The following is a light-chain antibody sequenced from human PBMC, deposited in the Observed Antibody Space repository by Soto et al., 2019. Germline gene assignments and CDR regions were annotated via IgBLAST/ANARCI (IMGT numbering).Light chain of an antibody. V-gene: IGLV2-23*01. CDR1: SSDVGGYKL. J-gene: IGLJ3*02. Sequence: QSALTQPASVSGSPGQSITISCTGTSSDVGGYKLVSWYQQHPGKAPKVLLYEGSERPSGVSDRFSGSKSGNPASLTFSGLRAEGESDYYSCSYAGTTTWVFGGGTKLTVL. CDR2: EGS. CDR3: CSYAGTTTWV.